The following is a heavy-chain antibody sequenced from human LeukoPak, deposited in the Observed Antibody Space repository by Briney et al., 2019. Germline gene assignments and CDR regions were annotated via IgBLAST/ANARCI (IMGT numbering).Heavy chain of an antibody. D-gene: IGHD3-10*01. CDR3: ARGQVRGVIIKVRPYNWFDP. CDR1: GGSFSGYY. J-gene: IGHJ5*02. Sequence: SETLSLTCAVYGGSFSGYYWSWIRQPPGKGLEWIGEINHSGSTNYNPSLKSRVTISVDTSKNQFSLKLSSVTAADTAVYYCARGQVRGVIIKVRPYNWFDPWGQGTLVTVSS. V-gene: IGHV4-34*01. CDR2: INHSGST.